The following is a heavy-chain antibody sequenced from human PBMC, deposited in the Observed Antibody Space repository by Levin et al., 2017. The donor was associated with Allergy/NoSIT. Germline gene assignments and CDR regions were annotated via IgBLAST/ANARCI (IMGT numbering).Heavy chain of an antibody. J-gene: IGHJ6*02. V-gene: IGHV4-39*07. CDR2: IYYSGST. Sequence: PGGSLRLSCTVSGGSISSSSYYWGWIRQPPGKGLEWIGSIYYSGSTYYNPSLKSRVTISVDTSKNQFSLKLSSVTAADTAVYYCARDTFGAGVVPAAHVDVWGQGTTVTVSS. CDR1: GGSISSSSYY. D-gene: IGHD2-2*01. CDR3: ARDTFGAGVVPAAHVDV.